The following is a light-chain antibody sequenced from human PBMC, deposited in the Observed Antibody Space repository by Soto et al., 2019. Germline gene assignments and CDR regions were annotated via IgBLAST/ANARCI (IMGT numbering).Light chain of an antibody. Sequence: HSVLTQPASVSGSPGQSITISCTGTSSDVGGYNYVSWYQQHPGKVPKLMLYDVSNRPSGVSNRFSGSKSGNTASLTISGLQAGDEADYYCSSYSSSSTRVFGGGTKVTVL. V-gene: IGLV2-14*01. CDR1: SSDVGGYNY. CDR3: SSYSSSSTRV. CDR2: DVS. J-gene: IGLJ2*01.